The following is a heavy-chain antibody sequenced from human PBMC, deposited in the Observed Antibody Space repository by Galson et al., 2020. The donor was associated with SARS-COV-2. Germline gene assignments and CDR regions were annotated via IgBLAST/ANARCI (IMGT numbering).Heavy chain of an antibody. V-gene: IGHV3-15*01. CDR1: GVILTNAW. CDR3: TTDNIQGYCGGGSCQFKH. D-gene: IGHD2-15*01. J-gene: IGHJ1*01. Sequence: GGSLRLSCAASGVILTNAWMSWVRQAPGKGLEWVGRVKSTANGGTIDYAAPVKGRFTISRDDEANTLYLQMSSLKSDDTAVYYCTTDNIQGYCGGGSCQFKHWGQGTLVTVSS. CDR2: VKSTANGGTI.